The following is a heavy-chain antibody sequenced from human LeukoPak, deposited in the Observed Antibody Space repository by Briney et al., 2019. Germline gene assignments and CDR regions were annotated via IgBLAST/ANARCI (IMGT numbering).Heavy chain of an antibody. CDR3: ARWSMATNGYYFDY. Sequence: GASVKVSCKASGYTFTGYYMHWVRQAPGQGLEWMGWINPNSGGTNYAQKFQGRVTMTRDTSISTAYMELSRLRSDDTAVYYCARWSMATNGYYFDYWGQGTLVTVSS. V-gene: IGHV1-2*02. D-gene: IGHD5-24*01. CDR2: INPNSGGT. CDR1: GYTFTGYY. J-gene: IGHJ4*02.